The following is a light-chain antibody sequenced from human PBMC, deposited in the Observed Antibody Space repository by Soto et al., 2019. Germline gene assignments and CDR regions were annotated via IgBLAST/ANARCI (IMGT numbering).Light chain of an antibody. CDR1: QTISGW. CDR3: QQYNSYSVT. J-gene: IGKJ5*01. CDR2: DAS. V-gene: IGKV1-5*01. Sequence: DIQRTQSPSTLSASVGDTVTIACRASQTISGWLAWYQQRPGKAPNLLIFDASTLESGVPSRFSGSGSGTTFTLTISSLQSDDFATYYCQQYNSYSVTFGQGTRLEIK.